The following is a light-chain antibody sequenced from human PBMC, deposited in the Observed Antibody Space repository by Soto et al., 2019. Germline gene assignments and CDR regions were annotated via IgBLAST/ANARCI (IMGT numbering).Light chain of an antibody. J-gene: IGKJ2*01. Sequence: DIVMTQSPDSLAVSLGERATINCKSSQSVLYTPNNNNYLAWFQQKPGQPPKLLIYWASNRESGAPDRFSGSGSVTDFTLPISSVQAEDVAVYYCHQYAREPFTFGQGTKLEIK. CDR1: QSVLYTPNNNNY. CDR3: HQYAREPFT. V-gene: IGKV4-1*01. CDR2: WAS.